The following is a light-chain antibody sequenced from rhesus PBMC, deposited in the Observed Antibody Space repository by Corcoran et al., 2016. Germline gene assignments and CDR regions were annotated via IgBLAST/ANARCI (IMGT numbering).Light chain of an antibody. CDR2: AAS. V-gene: IGKV1-43*01. CDR3: LQYNTKPLA. CDR1: QGISTS. Sequence: DIQMTQSPSSLSASVGDRVTITRRASQGISTSLNWYQQKPGKAPKRLIYAASSLESGVPSRFSGSGSGTEFTLTISNLQPEDFATSSCLQYNTKPLAFGPGTEVHIK. J-gene: IGKJ3*01.